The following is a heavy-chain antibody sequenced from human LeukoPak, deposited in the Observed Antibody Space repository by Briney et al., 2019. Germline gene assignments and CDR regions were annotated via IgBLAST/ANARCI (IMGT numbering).Heavy chain of an antibody. Sequence: SPSETLSLTCTVSGGSISSSSYYWGWIRQPPGKGLEWIGSIYYSGSTYLNPSLKSRVTISVDTSKNQFSLKLSSVTAADTAVYYCARQPVTHFDYWGQGTLVTVSS. J-gene: IGHJ4*02. CDR1: GGSISSSSYY. V-gene: IGHV4-39*01. D-gene: IGHD4-11*01. CDR2: IYYSGST. CDR3: ARQPVTHFDY.